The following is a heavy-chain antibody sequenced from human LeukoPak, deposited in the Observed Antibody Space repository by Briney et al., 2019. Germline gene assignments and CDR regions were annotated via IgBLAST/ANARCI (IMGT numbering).Heavy chain of an antibody. Sequence: PSETLSLTCTVSGGSVSSTHYWGWIRQPPGKGLEWIGSIYYSGSTYYNPSLKSRVTISVDTSKNQFSLKLSSVTAADTAVYYCAREREGGIAAAGYFDYWGQGTLVTVSS. CDR2: IYYSGST. V-gene: IGHV4-39*07. J-gene: IGHJ4*02. CDR3: AREREGGIAAAGYFDY. D-gene: IGHD6-13*01. CDR1: GGSVSSTHY.